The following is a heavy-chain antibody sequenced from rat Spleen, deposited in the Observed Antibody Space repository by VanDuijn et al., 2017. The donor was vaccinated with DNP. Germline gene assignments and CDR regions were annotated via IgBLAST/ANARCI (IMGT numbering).Heavy chain of an antibody. CDR2: INTDGGRT. J-gene: IGHJ2*01. CDR3: AKEGYSSPFAY. D-gene: IGHD1-2*01. Sequence: EVQLVETGGGLVQPGRSLKLSCVASGFTFSTYWMYWIRQAPGKGLEWLASINTDGGRTYYLDSVKGRFTISRDNAENTIYLQMNSLRSEDTATYYCAKEGYSSPFAYWGQGVMVTVSS. CDR1: GFTFSTYW. V-gene: IGHV5-58*01.